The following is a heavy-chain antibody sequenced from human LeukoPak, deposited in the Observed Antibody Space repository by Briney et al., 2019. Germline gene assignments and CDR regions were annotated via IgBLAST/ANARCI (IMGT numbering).Heavy chain of an antibody. CDR1: GYTFTGYY. Sequence: ASVKVSCKASGYTFTGYYMHWVRQAPGQGLEWMGWINPNSGGTNYAQKFQGRVTMTRDTSISTAYMELSRLRSHDTAVYYCARVMRFGELSYYGMDVWGQGTTVTVSS. CDR2: INPNSGGT. J-gene: IGHJ6*02. CDR3: ARVMRFGELSYYGMDV. V-gene: IGHV1-2*02. D-gene: IGHD3-10*01.